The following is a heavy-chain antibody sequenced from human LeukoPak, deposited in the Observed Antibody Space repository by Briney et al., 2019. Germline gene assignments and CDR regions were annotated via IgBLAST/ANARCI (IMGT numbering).Heavy chain of an antibody. D-gene: IGHD3-22*01. Sequence: GGSLRLSCAASGFTFSSYAMNWIRQAPGKGLEWVSSISSSGAYIYYADLVEGRFTISRDNGKNSLYLQMNSLRAEDAAVYYCARGVGNYRYYFDFWGQGTLVTVSS. V-gene: IGHV3-21*01. CDR3: ARGVGNYRYYFDF. CDR1: GFTFSSYA. CDR2: ISSSGAYI. J-gene: IGHJ4*02.